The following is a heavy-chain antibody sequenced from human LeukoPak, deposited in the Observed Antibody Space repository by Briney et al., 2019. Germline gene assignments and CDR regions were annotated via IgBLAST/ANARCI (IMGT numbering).Heavy chain of an antibody. CDR3: ARVRGGVYYDFWSGYYTDAPGMVLDY. Sequence: SETLSLTCAVYGGSFSGYYWSWIRQPPGKGLEWIGEINHSGSTNYNPSLKSRVTISVDTSKNQISLKPSSVTAADTAVYYCARVRGGVYYDFWSGYYTDAPGMVLDYWGQGTLVTVSS. V-gene: IGHV4-34*01. CDR2: INHSGST. CDR1: GGSFSGYY. J-gene: IGHJ4*02. D-gene: IGHD3-3*01.